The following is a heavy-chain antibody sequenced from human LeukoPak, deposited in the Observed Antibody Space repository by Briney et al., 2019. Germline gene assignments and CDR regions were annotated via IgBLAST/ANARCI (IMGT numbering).Heavy chain of an antibody. CDR2: IYHSGST. D-gene: IGHD2-15*01. Sequence: SETLSLTCTVSGYSISSGYYCGWIRQPPGKGLEWIGSIYHSGSTYYNPSLTSRVTISVDTSKNQFSLKLSSVTAADTAVYYCARRRCNGGSCYPPSPDYLGQRTLATVSS. CDR1: GYSISSGYY. J-gene: IGHJ4*02. CDR3: ARRRCNGGSCYPPSPDY. V-gene: IGHV4-38-2*02.